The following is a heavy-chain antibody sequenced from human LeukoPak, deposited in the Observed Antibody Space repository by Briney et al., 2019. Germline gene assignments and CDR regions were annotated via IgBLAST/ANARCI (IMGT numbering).Heavy chain of an antibody. CDR2: INAGNGNT. Sequence: WMGWINAGNGNTKYSQKFQGRVTITRDTSASTAYMELSSLRSEDTAVYYCARGLSHMGYWGQGTLVTVSS. CDR3: ARGLSHMGY. V-gene: IGHV1-3*01. J-gene: IGHJ4*02. D-gene: IGHD2-21*01.